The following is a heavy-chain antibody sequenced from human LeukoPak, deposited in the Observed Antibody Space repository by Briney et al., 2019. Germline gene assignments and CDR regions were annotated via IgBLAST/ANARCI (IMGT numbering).Heavy chain of an antibody. J-gene: IGHJ4*02. CDR3: ATHSRGSYYVRPRYFDY. D-gene: IGHD1-26*01. Sequence: GGSLRLSCAASGFTFSSYWMSWVRQAPGKGLEWVATIRQDGSQKYYVDSVKGRFTISRDNAKNSLYLQMNSLRAEDTAVYYCATHSRGSYYVRPRYFDYWGQGTLVTVSS. V-gene: IGHV3-7*01. CDR1: GFTFSSYW. CDR2: IRQDGSQK.